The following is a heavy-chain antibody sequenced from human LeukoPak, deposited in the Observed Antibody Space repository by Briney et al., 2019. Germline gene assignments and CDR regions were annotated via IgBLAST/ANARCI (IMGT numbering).Heavy chain of an antibody. CDR2: ISAYNGNT. V-gene: IGHV1-18*01. D-gene: IGHD2-2*02. CDR1: GCTFTSYG. J-gene: IGHJ6*03. CDR3: ARADCSSTSCYIDYYYYMDV. Sequence: ASVKVSCKASGCTFTSYGISWVRQAPGQGPEWMGWISAYNGNTNYAQKLQGRVTMTTDTSTSTAYMELRSLRSDDTAVYYCARADCSSTSCYIDYYYYMDVWGKGTTVTVSS.